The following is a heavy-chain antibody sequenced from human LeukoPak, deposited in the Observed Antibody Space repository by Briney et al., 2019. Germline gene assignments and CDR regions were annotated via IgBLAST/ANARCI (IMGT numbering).Heavy chain of an antibody. Sequence: SETLSLTCAVYGGSFSGYYWSWIRQPPGKGLERIGEINHSGSTNYNPSLKSRVTISVDTSKNQFSLKLSSVTAADTAVYYCARSGVTIFGVAPSPFDIWGQGIMVTVSS. CDR1: GGSFSGYY. D-gene: IGHD3-3*01. CDR2: INHSGST. J-gene: IGHJ3*02. CDR3: ARSGVTIFGVAPSPFDI. V-gene: IGHV4-34*01.